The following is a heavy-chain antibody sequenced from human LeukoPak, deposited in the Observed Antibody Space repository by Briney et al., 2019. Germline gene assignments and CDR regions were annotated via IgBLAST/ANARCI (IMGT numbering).Heavy chain of an antibody. D-gene: IGHD4-23*01. CDR3: ARVVETYGGNFDY. V-gene: IGHV3-23*01. Sequence: GGSLRLSCAASGFTFSSYAMSWVRQAPGKGLEWVSAISGSGGSTYYADSVKGRFTISRDNTKNSLYLQMNSLRAEDTAVYYCARVVETYGGNFDYWGQGTLVTVSS. CDR1: GFTFSSYA. CDR2: ISGSGGST. J-gene: IGHJ4*02.